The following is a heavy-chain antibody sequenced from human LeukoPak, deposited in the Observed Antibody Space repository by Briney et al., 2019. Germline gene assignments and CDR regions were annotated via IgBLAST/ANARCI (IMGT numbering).Heavy chain of an antibody. J-gene: IGHJ4*02. Sequence: SQTLSLTCAISGDSVSSNSAAWNWIRQSPSRGLEWLGRTYYRSKWYYDYAVAVKSRISINPDTSKNQFSLQMSSVTPEDTAVYYCARDHVGGSTIFDYWGQGTLVTVSS. CDR1: GDSVSSNSAA. CDR2: TYYRSKWYY. D-gene: IGHD1-26*01. CDR3: ARDHVGGSTIFDY. V-gene: IGHV6-1*01.